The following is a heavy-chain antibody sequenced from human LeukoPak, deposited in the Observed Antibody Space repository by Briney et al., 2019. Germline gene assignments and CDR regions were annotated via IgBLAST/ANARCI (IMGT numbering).Heavy chain of an antibody. Sequence: ASVKVSCKASGYTFTSYGISWVRQALGQGLEWMGIINPSGGSTSYAQKFQGRVTMTRDTSTSTVYMELSSLRSEDTAVYYCARDLNIDYRSEAFDASDIWGQGTMVTVSS. D-gene: IGHD4-11*01. V-gene: IGHV1-46*01. J-gene: IGHJ3*02. CDR3: ARDLNIDYRSEAFDASDI. CDR1: GYTFTSYG. CDR2: INPSGGST.